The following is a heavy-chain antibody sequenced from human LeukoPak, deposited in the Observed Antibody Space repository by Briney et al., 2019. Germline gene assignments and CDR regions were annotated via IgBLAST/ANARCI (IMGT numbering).Heavy chain of an antibody. CDR2: ISSSSSYI. J-gene: IGHJ4*02. CDR3: ARDLRIAVAGSDDY. Sequence: GGSLRLSCAASGFTFSSYSMNWVRQARGKGLEWVSSISSSSSYIYYADSVKGRFTISRDNAKNSLYLQMNSLRAEDTAVYYCARDLRIAVAGSDDYWGQGTLVTVSS. CDR1: GFTFSSYS. D-gene: IGHD6-19*01. V-gene: IGHV3-21*01.